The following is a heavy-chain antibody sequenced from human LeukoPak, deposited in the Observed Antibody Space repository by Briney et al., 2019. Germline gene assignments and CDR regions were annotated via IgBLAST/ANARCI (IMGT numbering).Heavy chain of an antibody. CDR2: IKSKTDGGTT. CDR1: GFTVSSNY. D-gene: IGHD3-16*01. V-gene: IGHV3-15*01. Sequence: GSLRLSCAASGFTVSSNYMSWVRQAPGKGLEWVGRIKSKTDGGTTDYAAPVKGRFTISRDDSKNTLYLQMNSLKTEDTAVYYCTTDFSPRGIPLDYWGQGTLVTVSS. CDR3: TTDFSPRGIPLDY. J-gene: IGHJ4*02.